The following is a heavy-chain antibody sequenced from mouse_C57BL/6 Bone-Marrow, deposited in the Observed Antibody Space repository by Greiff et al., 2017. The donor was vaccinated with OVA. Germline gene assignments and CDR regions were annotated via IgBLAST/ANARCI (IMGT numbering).Heavy chain of an antibody. CDR3: TTAGFDV. J-gene: IGHJ1*03. CDR2: IDPENGDT. Sequence: VQLQQSGAELVRPGASVKLSCTASGFNIKDDYMHWVKQRPEQGLEWIGWIDPENGDTEYASKFQGKATITADTSSNTAYLQLSSLTSEDTAVDYCTTAGFDVWGTGTTVTVSS. CDR1: GFNIKDDY. V-gene: IGHV14-4*01.